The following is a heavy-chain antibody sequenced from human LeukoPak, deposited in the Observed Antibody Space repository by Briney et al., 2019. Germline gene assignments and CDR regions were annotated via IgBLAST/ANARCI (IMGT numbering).Heavy chain of an antibody. CDR1: GFTFSSYS. CDR2: ISGTTERT. Sequence: PGGSLRLSCAASGFTFSSYSMNWVRQAPGKGLEWVSGISGTTERTFYADSVKGRFAISRDNSKNTLYLRMSSLRAEDTAVYYCAKDGHYYDSSGYYDGGYFDYWGQGTLVTVSS. CDR3: AKDGHYYDSSGYYDGGYFDY. V-gene: IGHV3-23*01. D-gene: IGHD3-22*01. J-gene: IGHJ4*02.